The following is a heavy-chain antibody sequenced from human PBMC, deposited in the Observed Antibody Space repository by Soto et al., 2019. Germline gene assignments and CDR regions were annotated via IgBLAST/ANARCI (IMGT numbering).Heavy chain of an antibody. V-gene: IGHV3-21*01. CDR2: ISSSSSYI. D-gene: IGHD3-3*01. J-gene: IGHJ6*02. CDR1: GFTFSSYS. Sequence: PGGSLRLSCAASGFTFSSYSMNWVRQAPGKGLEWVSSISSSSSYIYYADSVKGRFTISRDNAKNSLYLQMNSLRAEDTAVYYCERDWGIKIFGVVDYYGMDVWGQGTTVTVSS. CDR3: ERDWGIKIFGVVDYYGMDV.